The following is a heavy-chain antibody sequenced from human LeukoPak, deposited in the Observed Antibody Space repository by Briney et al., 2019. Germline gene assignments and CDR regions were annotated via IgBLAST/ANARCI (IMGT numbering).Heavy chain of an antibody. CDR1: GGSISSYY. Sequence: PSETLSLTCTVSGGSISSYYWSWIRQPPGKGLEWIGYIYYSGSTKYNPSLKSRVTISVDTSKNQFSLKLSSVTAADTAVYYCARAHYDSSGYRFDYWGQGTLVAVSS. V-gene: IGHV4-59*01. J-gene: IGHJ4*02. CDR2: IYYSGST. CDR3: ARAHYDSSGYRFDY. D-gene: IGHD3-22*01.